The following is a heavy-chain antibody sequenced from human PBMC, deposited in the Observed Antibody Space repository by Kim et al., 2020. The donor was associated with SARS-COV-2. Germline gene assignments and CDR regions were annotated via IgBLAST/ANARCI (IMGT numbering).Heavy chain of an antibody. V-gene: IGHV4-34*01. J-gene: IGHJ5*02. D-gene: IGHD3-10*01. CDR2: ISHRGII. CDR3: ARGAVNYSGSCTYWHNWFDP. CDR1: GGSFSGYH. Sequence: SETLSLTCDVYGGSFSGYHWNWIRQPPGKGLEWIGEISHRGIINYNPSPKNRVTMSVDTSKNQFSLKLSSVTAADTAVYYCARGAVNYSGSCTYWHNWFDPWGQGTLATVAA.